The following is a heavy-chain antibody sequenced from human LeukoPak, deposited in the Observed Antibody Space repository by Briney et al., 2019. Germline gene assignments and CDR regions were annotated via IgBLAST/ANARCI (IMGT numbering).Heavy chain of an antibody. D-gene: IGHD3-10*01. CDR3: AKGVSGYGSGRPFDY. Sequence: PGGSLRLSCAASGFTFSSYAMIWVRPAPGKGLEWVSLISDSGSSTYYPDSVKGRFTISRDNSKNTVYLQMNSLRAEDTAVYYCAKGVSGYGSGRPFDYWGQGTLVTVSS. CDR2: ISDSGSST. V-gene: IGHV3-23*01. CDR1: GFTFSSYA. J-gene: IGHJ4*02.